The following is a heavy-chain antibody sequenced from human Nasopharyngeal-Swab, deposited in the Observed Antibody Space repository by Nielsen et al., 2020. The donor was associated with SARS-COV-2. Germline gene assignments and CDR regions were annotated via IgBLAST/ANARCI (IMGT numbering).Heavy chain of an antibody. CDR2: ISWNSGSI. V-gene: IGHV3-9*01. CDR1: GSTFDDYA. J-gene: IGHJ4*02. Sequence: SLKISCAASGSTFDDYAMHWVRQAPGKGLEWVSGISWNSGSIGYADSVKGRFTISRDNAKNSLYLQMNSLRAEDTALYYCAKGGLMVRWHAFDYWGQGTLVTVSS. D-gene: IGHD2-8*01. CDR3: AKGGLMVRWHAFDY.